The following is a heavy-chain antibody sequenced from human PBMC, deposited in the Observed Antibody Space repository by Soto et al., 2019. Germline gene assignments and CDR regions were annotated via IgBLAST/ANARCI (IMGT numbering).Heavy chain of an antibody. V-gene: IGHV6-1*01. D-gene: IGHD3-16*01. CDR2: TYYRSKWIH. J-gene: IGHJ6*02. CDR3: AGLVWFRGMDV. CDR1: WDSVSSSSAA. Sequence: SQTLSLTWDISWDSVSSSSAAWNWIRQSPSRGLEWLGRTYYRSKWIHEYTVSMESRITINPDTSKNQFSLHIYSVTPEDTAAYYCAGLVWFRGMDVWGQGTPVTVSS.